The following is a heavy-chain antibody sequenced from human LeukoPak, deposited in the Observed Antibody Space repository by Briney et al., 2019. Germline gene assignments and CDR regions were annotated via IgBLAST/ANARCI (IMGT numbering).Heavy chain of an antibody. Sequence: PSETLSLTCTVSGGSISTYYWSWIRQPPGKGLEWIGYIYYSGITSYNPSLKSRVTISVDTSKNQFSLKLSSVTAADTAVYYCARASITYYYYYYMGVWGKGTTVTVSS. CDR3: ARASITYYYYYYMGV. J-gene: IGHJ6*03. V-gene: IGHV4-59*01. CDR2: IYYSGIT. CDR1: GGSISTYY. D-gene: IGHD1-14*01.